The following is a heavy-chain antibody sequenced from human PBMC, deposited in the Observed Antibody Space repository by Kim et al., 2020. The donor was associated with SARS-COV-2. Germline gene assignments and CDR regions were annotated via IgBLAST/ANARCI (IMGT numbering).Heavy chain of an antibody. D-gene: IGHD2-15*01. CDR1: GGTFSSYA. CDR2: IIPIFGTA. J-gene: IGHJ4*02. V-gene: IGHV1-69*13. CDR3: ARGRPDMESIYFDY. Sequence: SVKVSCKASGGTFSSYAISWVRQAPGQGLEWMGGIIPIFGTANYAQKFQGRVTITADESTSTAYMELSSLRSEDTAVYYCARGRPDMESIYFDYWGQGTLVTVSS.